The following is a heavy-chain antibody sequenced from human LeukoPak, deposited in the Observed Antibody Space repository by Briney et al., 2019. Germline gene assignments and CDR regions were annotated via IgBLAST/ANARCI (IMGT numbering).Heavy chain of an antibody. D-gene: IGHD6-19*01. V-gene: IGHV1-18*01. CDR3: ARAGGWAREDYKDDAFHI. Sequence: GASVKVSCKASVYTFTNYGITWVRQAPGQGLEWMGWISPYHGHTNYAQSLQDRVTMTTDTSTSTAYMELRSLRSDDTAVYYCARAGGWAREDYKDDAFHIWGQGTMVTVSS. J-gene: IGHJ3*02. CDR2: ISPYHGHT. CDR1: VYTFTNYG.